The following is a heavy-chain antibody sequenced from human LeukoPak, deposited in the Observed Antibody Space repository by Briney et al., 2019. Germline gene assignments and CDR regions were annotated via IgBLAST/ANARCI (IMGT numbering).Heavy chain of an antibody. Sequence: SGPTLVNPTRTLTLTCTFSGFSLSISGVGVGWIRQPPGKALEWLALIYWNDDKRYSPSLKSRLTITKDTPKNQVVLTMTNMDPVDTATYYCAHRYGDQNLFDYWGQGTLVTVSS. D-gene: IGHD4-17*01. CDR1: GFSLSISGVG. V-gene: IGHV2-5*01. J-gene: IGHJ4*02. CDR3: AHRYGDQNLFDY. CDR2: IYWNDDK.